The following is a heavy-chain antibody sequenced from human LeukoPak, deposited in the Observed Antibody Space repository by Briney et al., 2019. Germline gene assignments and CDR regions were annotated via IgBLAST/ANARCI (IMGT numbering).Heavy chain of an antibody. CDR3: ARVRTGYCSGGSCYYFDY. V-gene: IGHV6-1*01. CDR1: GDSVSSNSAA. CDR2: TYYRSKWYN. J-gene: IGHJ4*02. Sequence: SQTLSLTCAISGDSVSSNSAAWNWIRQSPSRGLEWLGRTYYRSKWYNDYAVSVKSRITINPDTSKNQFSLQLNSVTPEDTAVYYCARVRTGYCSGGSCYYFDYWGQGTLVTVSS. D-gene: IGHD2-15*01.